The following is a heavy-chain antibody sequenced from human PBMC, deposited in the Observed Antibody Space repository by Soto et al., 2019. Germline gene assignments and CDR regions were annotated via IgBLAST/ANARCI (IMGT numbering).Heavy chain of an antibody. CDR2: TVVGSGNT. CDR1: GFTFTNCA. Sequence: SVKVSCKASGFTFTNCAVQWVRQALGQRLEWIGRTVVGSGNTIYAQKFQERVTMTRDMSTSTAYMELSSLRSEDTAVYYCAATKVRGYYYGMDVWGQGTTVTVSS. V-gene: IGHV1-58*01. J-gene: IGHJ6*02. CDR3: AATKVRGYYYGMDV.